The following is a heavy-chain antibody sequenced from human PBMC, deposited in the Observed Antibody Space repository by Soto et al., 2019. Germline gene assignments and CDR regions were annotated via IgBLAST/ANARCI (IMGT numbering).Heavy chain of an antibody. CDR1: GFTFSSYA. V-gene: IGHV3-30-3*01. J-gene: IGHJ4*02. Sequence: GGSLRLSCAASGFTFSSYAMHWVRQAPGKGLEWVAVISDDGSNKYYADSVKGRFTISRDNSKNTLYLQMNSLRVEDTAVYYCAKDRLGGNFDYWGQGTQVTVSS. CDR3: AKDRLGGNFDY. CDR2: ISDDGSNK.